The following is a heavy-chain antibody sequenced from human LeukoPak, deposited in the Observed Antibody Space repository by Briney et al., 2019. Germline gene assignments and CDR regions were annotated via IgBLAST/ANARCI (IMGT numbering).Heavy chain of an antibody. CDR1: GGTFSSYA. CDR3: ARDPYLNYYDSSGPLDY. CDR2: IIPIFGTA. D-gene: IGHD3-22*01. V-gene: IGHV1-69*13. Sequence: ASVKVSCKASGGTFSSYAISWVRQAPGQGPEWMGGIIPIFGTANYAQKFQGRVTITADESTSTAYMELSSLRSEDTAVYYCARDPYLNYYDSSGPLDYWGQGTLVTVSS. J-gene: IGHJ4*02.